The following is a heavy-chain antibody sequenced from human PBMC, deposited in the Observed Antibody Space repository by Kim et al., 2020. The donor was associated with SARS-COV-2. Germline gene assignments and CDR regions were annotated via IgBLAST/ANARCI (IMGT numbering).Heavy chain of an antibody. Sequence: GGSLRLSCAASGFTFSSYWMHWVRQAPGKGLVWVSRINSDGSSTSYADSVKGRFTISRDNAKNTLYLQMNSLRAEDTAVYYCARGGDDYGDYEWVYYGMDVWGQGTTVTVSS. D-gene: IGHD4-17*01. V-gene: IGHV3-74*01. CDR1: GFTFSSYW. J-gene: IGHJ6*02. CDR3: ARGGDDYGDYEWVYYGMDV. CDR2: INSDGSST.